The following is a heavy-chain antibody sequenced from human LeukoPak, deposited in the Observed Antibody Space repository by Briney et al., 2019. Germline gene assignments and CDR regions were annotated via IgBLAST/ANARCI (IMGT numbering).Heavy chain of an antibody. J-gene: IGHJ4*02. CDR2: ISGDGGST. CDR3: AKSGPEQLVLDY. CDR1: GFTFDDYA. D-gene: IGHD6-13*01. Sequence: GGSLRLSCAASGFTFDDYAMPWVRKAPGKGLEWVSLISGDGGSTYYADSVKGRFTISRDNSKNSLYLQMNSLRTEDTALYYCAKSGPEQLVLDYWGQGTLVTVSS. V-gene: IGHV3-43*02.